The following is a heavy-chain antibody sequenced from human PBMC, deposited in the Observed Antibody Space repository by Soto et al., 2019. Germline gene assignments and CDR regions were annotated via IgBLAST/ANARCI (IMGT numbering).Heavy chain of an antibody. Sequence: SETLSLTCTVSGGSISGYYWSWIRQPPGKGLEWIGYISHSGLRHYRASLQSRLTMSVETSKNQFSLNLTSVTAADTAIYYCATSNTTCPGCYSWGQGTLVTVSS. D-gene: IGHD2-2*01. J-gene: IGHJ5*02. CDR2: ISHSGLR. V-gene: IGHV4-59*01. CDR3: ATSNTTCPGCYS. CDR1: GGSISGYY.